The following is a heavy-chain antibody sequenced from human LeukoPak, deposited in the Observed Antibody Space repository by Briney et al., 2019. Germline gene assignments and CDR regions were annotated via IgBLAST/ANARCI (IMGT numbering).Heavy chain of an antibody. Sequence: SQTLSLTCTVSGGSIGSGGYYWSWIRQHPGKGLEWIGYIYYSGSTYYNPSLKSRVTISVDTSKNQFSLKLSSVTAADTAVYYCARGSGDRAARGSDFDYWGQGTLVTVSS. D-gene: IGHD6-6*01. CDR2: IYYSGST. J-gene: IGHJ4*02. CDR1: GGSIGSGGYY. V-gene: IGHV4-31*03. CDR3: ARGSGDRAARGSDFDY.